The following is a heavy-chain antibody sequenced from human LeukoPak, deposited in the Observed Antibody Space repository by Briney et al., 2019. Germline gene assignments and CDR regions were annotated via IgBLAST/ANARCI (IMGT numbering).Heavy chain of an antibody. Sequence: NASETLSLTCTVSGGSISSDCWSWIRQPPGKGLEWIGYIYYSGSTNYNPSLKSRVTISVDTSKNQFSLKLSSVTAADTAVYYCARDRGYCSGGSCYRWFDPWGQGTLVTVSS. V-gene: IGHV4-59*01. CDR1: GGSISSDC. CDR3: ARDRGYCSGGSCYRWFDP. D-gene: IGHD2-15*01. CDR2: IYYSGST. J-gene: IGHJ5*02.